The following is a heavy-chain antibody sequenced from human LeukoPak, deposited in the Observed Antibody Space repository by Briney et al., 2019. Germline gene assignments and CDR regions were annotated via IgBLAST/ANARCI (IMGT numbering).Heavy chain of an antibody. CDR1: GYRFSSYY. J-gene: IGHJ4*02. D-gene: IGHD3-22*01. CDR3: ATGSHVRVYDSNPYYSHY. V-gene: IGHV1-46*01. CDR2: INPSGGST. Sequence: ASVKVSCKASGYRFSSYYMIWVRQAPGQGLEWMGIINPSGGSTYYAQKFQGRVTMTRDMSTSTVYMELSSLRSEDTALYYCATGSHVRVYDSNPYYSHYWGQGTLVTVSS.